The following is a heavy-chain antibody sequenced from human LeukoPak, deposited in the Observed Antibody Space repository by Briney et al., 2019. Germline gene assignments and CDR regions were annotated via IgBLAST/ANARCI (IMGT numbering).Heavy chain of an antibody. CDR3: ATDGLFNLGFEH. V-gene: IGHV1-24*01. Sequence: GASVKVSCKVSGYTLTELSMHWVRQAPGKGLEWMGGFDPEDGETIYAQKFQGRVTMTEDTSTDTAYMELSSLRSEGTAVYYCATDGLFNLGFEHWGQGTLVTVSS. CDR2: FDPEDGET. J-gene: IGHJ4*02. D-gene: IGHD1-1*01. CDR1: GYTLTELS.